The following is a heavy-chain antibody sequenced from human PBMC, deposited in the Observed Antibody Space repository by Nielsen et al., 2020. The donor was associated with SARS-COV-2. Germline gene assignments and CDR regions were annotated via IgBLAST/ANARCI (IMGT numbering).Heavy chain of an antibody. CDR2: IVPAFGSP. CDR3: ARQGGDHDIDY. D-gene: IGHD4-17*01. Sequence: SVKVSCKTSGDTLTNSAFNWVRQAPGQGLEWIGQIVPAFGSPIYAQKFQGRVTITADESTSTAYMELSSLRSEDTAVYYCARQGGDHDIDYWGQGTLVTVSS. CDR1: GDTLTNSA. J-gene: IGHJ4*02. V-gene: IGHV1-69*13.